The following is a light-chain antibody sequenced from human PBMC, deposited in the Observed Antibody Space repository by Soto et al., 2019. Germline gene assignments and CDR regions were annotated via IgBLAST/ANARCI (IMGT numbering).Light chain of an antibody. CDR1: QSISTY. CDR2: KAS. CDR3: QQYNSYSKT. Sequence: DIQMTQSPSALSASVGDRVTITCRASQSISTYLNWYQQKPGKAPKVLIYKASTLKSGVPSRFSGSGYGTEFTLTISSLQPDDFATYYCQQYNSYSKTFGQGTKVDIK. J-gene: IGKJ1*01. V-gene: IGKV1-5*03.